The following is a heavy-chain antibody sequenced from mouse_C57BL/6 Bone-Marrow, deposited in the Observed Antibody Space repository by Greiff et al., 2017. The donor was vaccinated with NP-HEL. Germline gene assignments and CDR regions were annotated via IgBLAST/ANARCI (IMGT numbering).Heavy chain of an antibody. CDR1: GFSLTSYG. D-gene: IGHD1-1*01. CDR2: IWSGGST. J-gene: IGHJ4*01. Sequence: QLQQSGPGLVQPSQSLSITCTVSGFSLTSYGVHWVRQSPGKGLEWLGVIWSGGSTDYNAAFISRLSISKDNSKSQVFFKMNSLQADDTAIYYCARNLITTVVATGYYAMDYWGQGTSVTVSS. V-gene: IGHV2-2*01. CDR3: ARNLITTVVATGYYAMDY.